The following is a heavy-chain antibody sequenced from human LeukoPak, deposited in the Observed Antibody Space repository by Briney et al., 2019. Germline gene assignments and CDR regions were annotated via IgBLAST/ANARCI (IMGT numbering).Heavy chain of an antibody. CDR2: ISYDGSNK. CDR3: ARDTRSSSLRYYFDY. CDR1: GFTFSSYA. D-gene: IGHD6-13*01. Sequence: PGGSLRLSCAASGFTFSSYAMHWVRQAPGKGLEWVAVISYDGSNKYYADSVKGRFTISRGNSKNTLYLQMNSLRAEDTAVYYCARDTRSSSLRYYFDYWGQGTLVTVSS. V-gene: IGHV3-30-3*01. J-gene: IGHJ4*02.